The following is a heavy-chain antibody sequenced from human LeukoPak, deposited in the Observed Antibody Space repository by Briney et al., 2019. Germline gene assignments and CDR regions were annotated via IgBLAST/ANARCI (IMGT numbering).Heavy chain of an antibody. V-gene: IGHV4-4*02. CDR3: ARRIQLWPYYFDH. CDR2: IYHTGST. D-gene: IGHD5-18*01. J-gene: IGHJ4*02. CDR1: GGSISNSDW. Sequence: PSETLSLTCAVSGGSISNSDWWSWVRQAPGKGLEWIGEIYHTGSTNYNPSLKSRVTISVDKSKNQFSLKVTSVTAADTAVYYCARRIQLWPYYFDHWGQGTLVTVSS.